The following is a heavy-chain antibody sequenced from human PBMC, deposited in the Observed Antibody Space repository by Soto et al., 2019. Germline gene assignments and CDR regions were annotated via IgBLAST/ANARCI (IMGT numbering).Heavy chain of an antibody. CDR2: INPNSGGT. J-gene: IGHJ3*02. CDR3: ARDSVGATTAFDI. CDR1: GYTFTGYY. Sequence: ASVKVSCKASGYTFTGYYMHWVRQAPGQGLEWMGWINPNSGGTNYAQKFQGRVTMTRDTSISTAYMELSRLRSDDTAVYYCARDSVGATTAFDIWGQGTMVTVSS. D-gene: IGHD1-26*01. V-gene: IGHV1-2*02.